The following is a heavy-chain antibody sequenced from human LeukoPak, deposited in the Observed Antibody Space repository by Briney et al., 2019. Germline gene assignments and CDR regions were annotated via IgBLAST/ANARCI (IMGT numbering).Heavy chain of an antibody. D-gene: IGHD1-26*01. CDR1: GFTFSSYG. CDR3: ARGSESYFQPHFDY. V-gene: IGHV3-33*01. Sequence: GGSLRLSCAASGFTFSSYGMHWVRQAPGKGLEWVAVIWYDGSNKYYADSVKGRFTISRDNFKNTLYLQMHSLRAEDTAAYYCARGSESYFQPHFDYWGQGTLVTVSS. J-gene: IGHJ4*02. CDR2: IWYDGSNK.